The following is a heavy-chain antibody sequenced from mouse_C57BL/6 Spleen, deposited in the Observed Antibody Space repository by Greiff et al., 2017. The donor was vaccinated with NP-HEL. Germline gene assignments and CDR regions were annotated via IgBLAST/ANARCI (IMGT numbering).Heavy chain of an antibody. V-gene: IGHV1-39*01. J-gene: IGHJ3*01. D-gene: IGHD1-1*01. Sequence: VHVKQSGPELVKPGASVKISCKASGYSFTDYNMNWVKQSNGKSLEWIGVINPNYGTTSYNQKFKGKATLTVDQSSSTAYMQLNSLTSEDSAVYYCARGYYGSSRAWFAYWGQGTLVTVSA. CDR3: ARGYYGSSRAWFAY. CDR2: INPNYGTT. CDR1: GYSFTDYN.